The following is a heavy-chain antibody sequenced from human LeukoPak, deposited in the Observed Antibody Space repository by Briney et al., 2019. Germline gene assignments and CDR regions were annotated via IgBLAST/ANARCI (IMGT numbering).Heavy chain of an antibody. J-gene: IGHJ5*02. Sequence: GASVKVSCKASGYTFTGYYMHWVRQAPGQGLEWMGWINPNSGGTNYAQKFQGRVTMTRDTSISTAYMELSRLRSDDTAVYYCARSFNVLRFLEWANPFDPWGQGTLVTVSS. V-gene: IGHV1-2*02. CDR1: GYTFTGYY. CDR2: INPNSGGT. CDR3: ARSFNVLRFLEWANPFDP. D-gene: IGHD3-3*01.